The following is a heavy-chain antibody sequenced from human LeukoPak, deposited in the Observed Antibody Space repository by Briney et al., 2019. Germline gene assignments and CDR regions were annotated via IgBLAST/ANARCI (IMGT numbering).Heavy chain of an antibody. CDR3: ARGGNGIVVVPAADNWFDP. V-gene: IGHV1-2*04. CDR2: INPNSGGT. D-gene: IGHD2-2*01. CDR1: GYTFTGCY. Sequence: ASVKVSCKASGYTFTGCYMHWVRQAPGQGLEWMGWINPNSGGTNYAQKFQGWVTMTRDTSISTAYMELSRLRSDDTAVYYCARGGNGIVVVPAADNWFDPWGQGTLVTVSS. J-gene: IGHJ5*02.